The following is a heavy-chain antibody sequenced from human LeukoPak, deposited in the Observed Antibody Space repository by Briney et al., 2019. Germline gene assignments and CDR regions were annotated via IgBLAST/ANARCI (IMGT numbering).Heavy chain of an antibody. D-gene: IGHD3-22*01. CDR2: INGDGSTT. J-gene: IGHJ1*01. V-gene: IGHV3-74*01. CDR3: ATVNYYDTRGYYSFGH. CDR1: GFTFSRYW. Sequence: PGGSLRLSCAAPGFTFSRYWMHWVRQAPGEGLVWVSRINGDGSTTIYADSVKGGFTISRDNAKKTLYLQMNSLRAEDTAVYYCATVNYYDTRGYYSFGHWGQGTLVTASA.